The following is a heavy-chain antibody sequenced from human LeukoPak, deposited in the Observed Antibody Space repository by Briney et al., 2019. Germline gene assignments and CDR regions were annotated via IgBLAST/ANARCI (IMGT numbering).Heavy chain of an antibody. CDR3: ATWFGELLSDYFDY. J-gene: IGHJ4*02. D-gene: IGHD3-10*01. CDR1: GFTVSSNY. V-gene: IGHV3-53*01. CDR2: IYSGGST. Sequence: GGPLRLSCAASGFTVSSNYMSWVRQAPGKGLEWVSVIYSGGSTYYADSVKGRFTISRDNSKNTLYLQMNSLRAEDTAVYYCATWFGELLSDYFDYWGQGTLVTVSS.